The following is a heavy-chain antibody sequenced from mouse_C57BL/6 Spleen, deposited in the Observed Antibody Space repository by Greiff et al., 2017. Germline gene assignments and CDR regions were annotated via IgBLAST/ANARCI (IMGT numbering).Heavy chain of an antibody. Sequence: QVQLQQPGAELVRPGASVKLSCKASGYTFTSYGISWVKQRPGQGLEWIGEIYPRSGNTYYNEKFKGKATLTADKSSSTAYMELRSLTSEDSAVYFCARNDYGSSYFDYWGQGTTLTVSS. V-gene: IGHV1-81*01. CDR3: ARNDYGSSYFDY. D-gene: IGHD1-1*01. CDR2: IYPRSGNT. CDR1: GYTFTSYG. J-gene: IGHJ2*01.